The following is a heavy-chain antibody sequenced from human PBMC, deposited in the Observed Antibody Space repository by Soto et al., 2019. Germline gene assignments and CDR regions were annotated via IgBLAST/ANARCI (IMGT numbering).Heavy chain of an antibody. CDR2: IKQDGSEK. D-gene: IGHD6-13*01. CDR3: AREEGSSWYGKWFDP. J-gene: IGHJ5*02. V-gene: IGHV3-7*01. Sequence: GGSLRLSCAASGFTFSSYWMSWVRQAPGKGLEWVANIKQDGSEKYYVDSVKGRFTISRGNAKNSLYLQMNSLRAEDTAVYYCAREEGSSWYGKWFDPWGQGTLVTVSS. CDR1: GFTFSSYW.